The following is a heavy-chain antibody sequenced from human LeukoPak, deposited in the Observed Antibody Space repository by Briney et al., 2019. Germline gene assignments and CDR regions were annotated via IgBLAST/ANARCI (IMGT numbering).Heavy chain of an antibody. CDR1: GFTLDDYG. D-gene: IGHD3-22*01. CDR2: INWNGGST. J-gene: IGHJ3*02. Sequence: PGGSLRLSCAASGFTLDDYGMSWVRQAPGKGLEWVSGINWNGGSTGYADSVKGRFTISRDNAKNSLYLQMNSLRAEDTALYHCARVAYDSSGYYEGAFDIWGQGTMVTVSS. V-gene: IGHV3-20*01. CDR3: ARVAYDSSGYYEGAFDI.